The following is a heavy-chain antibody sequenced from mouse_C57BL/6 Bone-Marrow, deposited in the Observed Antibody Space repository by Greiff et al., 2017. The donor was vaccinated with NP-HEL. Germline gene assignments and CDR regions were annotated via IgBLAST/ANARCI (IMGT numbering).Heavy chain of an antibody. D-gene: IGHD2-12*01. V-gene: IGHV1-15*01. CDR2: IDPETGGT. CDR3: TSRYSLDY. Sequence: VQLQQSGAELVRPGASVTLSCKASGYTFTDYEMHWVKQTPVHGLEWIGAIDPETGGTAYNQKFKGKAILTADESSSTAYMELRSLTSEDSAVYYCTSRYSLDYWGQGTSVTVSS. J-gene: IGHJ4*01. CDR1: GYTFTDYE.